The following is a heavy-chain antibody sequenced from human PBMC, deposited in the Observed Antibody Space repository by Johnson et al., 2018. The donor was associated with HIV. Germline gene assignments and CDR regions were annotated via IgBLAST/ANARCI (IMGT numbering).Heavy chain of an antibody. CDR3: VKDRLLGEYPSYAFDI. CDR1: GFIFDDYA. D-gene: IGHD3-16*01. Sequence: VQLLESGGGVVRPGGSLRLSCATSGFIFDDYAMGWVRQVPGKGLEWVSGINWNGGSTAYADSVKGRFTISRDNAKNSLYLQMNSLRAEDTALYYCVKDRLLGEYPSYAFDIWGQGRMVTVSS. J-gene: IGHJ3*02. V-gene: IGHV3-20*04. CDR2: INWNGGST.